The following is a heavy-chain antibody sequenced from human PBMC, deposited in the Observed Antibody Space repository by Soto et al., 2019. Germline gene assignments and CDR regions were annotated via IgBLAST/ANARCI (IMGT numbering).Heavy chain of an antibody. D-gene: IGHD1-26*01. J-gene: IGHJ6*02. Sequence: SETLSLTCAVSGYSISSGYYWGWIRQPPGKGLEWIGSIYHSGSTYYNPSLKSRVTISVDTSKNQFSLKLSSVTAADTAVYYCATEVGHSGSYWYYYYEGVDVRGQRSTVTGAS. V-gene: IGHV4-38-2*02. CDR1: GYSISSGYY. CDR2: IYHSGST. CDR3: ATEVGHSGSYWYYYYEGVDV.